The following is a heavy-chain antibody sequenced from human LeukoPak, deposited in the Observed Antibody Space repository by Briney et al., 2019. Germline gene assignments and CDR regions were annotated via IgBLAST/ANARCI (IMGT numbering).Heavy chain of an antibody. CDR2: MYTDGDT. Sequence: SETLSLTCDVSGASISGYWWSWIRQPAGKGLEWIGRMYTDGDTNYNPALKSRVTVSVDTSKNLFSLKLISVTAADTAVYYCARAPAGCGGTCSFDSWGQGTLVTVSS. CDR1: GASISGYW. CDR3: ARAPAGCGGTCSFDS. V-gene: IGHV4-4*07. J-gene: IGHJ4*02. D-gene: IGHD2-15*01.